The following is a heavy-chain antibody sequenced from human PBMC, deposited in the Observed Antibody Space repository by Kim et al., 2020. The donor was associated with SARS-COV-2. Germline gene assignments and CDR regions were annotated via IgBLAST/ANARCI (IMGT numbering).Heavy chain of an antibody. CDR2: SDK. J-gene: IGHJ4*02. Sequence: SDKFYMDPVKGRFTISRDNAKNSLFLQMNSLRAEDAALYYCARGGSYSFEYWGQGTLVTVSS. V-gene: IGHV3-7*01. D-gene: IGHD6-13*01. CDR3: ARGGSYSFEY.